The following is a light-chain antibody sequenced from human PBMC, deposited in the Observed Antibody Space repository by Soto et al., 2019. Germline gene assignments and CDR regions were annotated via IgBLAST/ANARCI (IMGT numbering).Light chain of an antibody. CDR2: DAS. Sequence: DIQMTQSPSTLSASVGDRGTITCRASQSISSWLAWYQQKPGKDPXXLIYDASSLESGVPSRFSGSGSGTEFTLTISSLQPDDFATYYCQQYNSYRTFGQGTKVDIK. J-gene: IGKJ1*01. CDR1: QSISSW. CDR3: QQYNSYRT. V-gene: IGKV1-5*01.